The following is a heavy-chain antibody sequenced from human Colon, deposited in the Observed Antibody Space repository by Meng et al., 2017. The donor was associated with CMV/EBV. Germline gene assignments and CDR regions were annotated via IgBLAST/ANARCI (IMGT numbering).Heavy chain of an antibody. CDR1: EFTFSSYA. V-gene: IGHV3-23*01. D-gene: IGHD3-3*02. CDR2: ISGGGTTT. Sequence: GESLKISCVGSEFTFSSYAMSWVRQAPGKGLEWVSAISGGGTTTFYADSVKGRYTISRDNYKNMLFLQMNNLRAEDTAVYYCARGPQGISSYFYYGLDIWGRGTTVTVSS. J-gene: IGHJ6*02. CDR3: ARGPQGISSYFYYGLDI.